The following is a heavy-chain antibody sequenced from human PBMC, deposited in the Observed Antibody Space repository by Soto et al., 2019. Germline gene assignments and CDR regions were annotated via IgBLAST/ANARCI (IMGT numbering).Heavy chain of an antibody. CDR2: INGRSNYV. D-gene: IGHD1-26*01. Sequence: EVQVVESGGGLVKPGGSLRLSCVFSGFTFSTYTMTWVRQAPGKGLEWVSSINGRSNYVYYADSVKGRFTISRDNAKNSLYLQMNMLRAEDSAIYYCAREDGVVGSSSAFDHWGLGTLVTVSS. CDR3: AREDGVVGSSSAFDH. CDR1: GFTFSTYT. V-gene: IGHV3-21*01. J-gene: IGHJ4*02.